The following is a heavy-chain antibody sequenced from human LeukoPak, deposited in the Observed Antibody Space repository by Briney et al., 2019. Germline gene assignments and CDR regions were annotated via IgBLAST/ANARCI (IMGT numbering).Heavy chain of an antibody. J-gene: IGHJ4*02. Sequence: GSVKVSCKASGYSFTGYYMHWVRQAPGQGPEWMGWIFPNSGDTHYAQKFQGRVSMTRDTSISTAYMELNRLTSDDTAIYYCARAEGSGYYQGRDYWGQGTLVTVSS. CDR1: GYSFTGYY. V-gene: IGHV1-2*02. D-gene: IGHD3-22*01. CDR3: ARAEGSGYYQGRDY. CDR2: IFPNSGDT.